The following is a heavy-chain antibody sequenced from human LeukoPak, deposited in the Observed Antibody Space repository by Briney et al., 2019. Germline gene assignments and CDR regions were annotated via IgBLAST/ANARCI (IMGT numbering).Heavy chain of an antibody. J-gene: IGHJ6*03. D-gene: IGHD6-13*01. CDR1: GYTFTGYY. CDR2: INPNSGGT. CDR3: ARGSSSSWYSYYYYYMDV. Sequence: VASVKVSCKASGYTFTGYYMHWVRQAPGQGLEWMGWINPNSGGTNYAQKFQGRVTMTRDTSISTAYMELSSLRSEDTAVYYCARGSSSSWYSYYYYYMDVWGKGTTVTISS. V-gene: IGHV1-2*02.